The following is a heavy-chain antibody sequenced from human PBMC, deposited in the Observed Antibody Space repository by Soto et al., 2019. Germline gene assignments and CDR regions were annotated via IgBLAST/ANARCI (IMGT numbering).Heavy chain of an antibody. CDR3: ARSGAYCTSINCLFVSV. J-gene: IGHJ4*02. CDR2: ISAYNGDT. D-gene: IGHD2-8*01. Sequence: QAQLVQSGAEVKKPGASVKVSCRASGYTFTSYGYAWVRQAPGQGLEWLGWISAYNGDTNYAQKFQDRVTITTDTSTTTAYMELRNLGSDDTAVYYCARSGAYCTSINCLFVSVWVLGTLVTVSS. V-gene: IGHV1-18*01. CDR1: GYTFTSYG.